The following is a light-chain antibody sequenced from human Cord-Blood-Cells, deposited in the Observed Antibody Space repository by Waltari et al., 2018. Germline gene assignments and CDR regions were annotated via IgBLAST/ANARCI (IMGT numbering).Light chain of an antibody. J-gene: IGKJ4*01. V-gene: IGKV3-11*01. CDR2: DAS. Sequence: EIVLTQSPATLSLSPGERATLSCRASQSVSSYLAWYQQKPGQAPRLLIYDASNWATGIPARFSGSGSGTDFTLTISSLEPEDFAVYYCQQRSNWPLTFGGGTKVEMK. CDR1: QSVSSY. CDR3: QQRSNWPLT.